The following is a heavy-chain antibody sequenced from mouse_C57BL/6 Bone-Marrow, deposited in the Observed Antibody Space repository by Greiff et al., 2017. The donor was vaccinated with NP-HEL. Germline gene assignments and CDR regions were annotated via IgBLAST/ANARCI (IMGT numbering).Heavy chain of an antibody. CDR3: ARELGFDY. J-gene: IGHJ2*01. V-gene: IGHV5-16*01. CDR1: GFTFSDYY. D-gene: IGHD4-1*01. Sequence: EVKVVESEGGLVQPGSSMKLSCTASGFTFSDYYMAWVRQVPEKGLEWVANINYDGSSTYYLDSLKSRFIISRDNAKNILYLQMSSLKSEDTATYYCARELGFDYWGQGTTLTVSS. CDR2: INYDGSST.